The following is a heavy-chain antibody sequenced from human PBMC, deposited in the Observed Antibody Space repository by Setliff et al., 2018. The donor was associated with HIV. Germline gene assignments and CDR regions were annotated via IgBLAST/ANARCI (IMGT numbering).Heavy chain of an antibody. J-gene: IGHJ5*02. D-gene: IGHD7-27*01. CDR2: IYTSGST. V-gene: IGHV4-61*02. CDR3: ARDLPELTGRSFDP. Sequence: SETLSLTCTVSGGSISSGTYYWSWIRQPGGKGLEWIGRIYTSGSTNYNPSLKSRLSMSIDTSKNHFSLRLTSVTAADTAVYYCARDLPELTGRSFDPWGQGIQVTVSS. CDR1: GGSISSGTYY.